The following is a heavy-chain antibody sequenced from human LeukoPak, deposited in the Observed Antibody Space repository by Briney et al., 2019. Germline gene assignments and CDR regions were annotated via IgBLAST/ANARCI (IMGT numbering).Heavy chain of an antibody. D-gene: IGHD3-9*01. CDR1: GSTFTGAY. Sequence: ASVKVSCKSSGSTFTGAYMHWVRQAPGQGLEWMGWINPNSGETKFAQKFQGRVTMTRDTSISTVYMDLGGLRFDDTAVYYCARVLFNSGYDYWGQGSLVTVSS. CDR2: INPNSGET. J-gene: IGHJ4*02. CDR3: ARVLFNSGYDY. V-gene: IGHV1-2*02.